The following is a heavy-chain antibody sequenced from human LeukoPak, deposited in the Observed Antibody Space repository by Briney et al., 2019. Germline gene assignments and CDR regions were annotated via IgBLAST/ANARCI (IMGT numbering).Heavy chain of an antibody. CDR3: ARSHSGWQGHNNWFDP. CDR2: IYHTGST. D-gene: IGHD6-19*01. Sequence: PSETLSHTCEVSGYSISSDKYWGWIRQPPGKGLEWIGTIYHTGSTYYNPSLKSRVSISVDTSKNQFSLRFTSVSAADTAVYYCARSHSGWQGHNNWFDPWGQGTLVTVSS. V-gene: IGHV4-38-2*01. J-gene: IGHJ5*02. CDR1: GYSISSDKY.